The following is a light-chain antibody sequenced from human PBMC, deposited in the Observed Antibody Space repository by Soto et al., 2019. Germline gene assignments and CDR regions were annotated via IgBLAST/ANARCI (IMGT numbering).Light chain of an antibody. Sequence: QSVLTQPASVSRSPGQSITISCTGTSSDVGAYNFVSWYQHHPDKAPKLMISEVSNRPSGVSDRFSGSKSGNTASLTISGLQAEDEADYYCASLTTTSFVFGTGTKVTVL. CDR3: ASLTTTSFV. CDR1: SSDVGAYNF. J-gene: IGLJ1*01. CDR2: EVS. V-gene: IGLV2-14*01.